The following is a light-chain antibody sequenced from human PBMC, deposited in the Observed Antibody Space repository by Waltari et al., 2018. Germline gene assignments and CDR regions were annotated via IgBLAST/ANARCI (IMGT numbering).Light chain of an antibody. CDR3: AAWDDSLNGFYV. CDR2: KDT. Sequence: SSELTQPPSVSVSPGQTASISCSGDTLPNQFVHWSQQKAGQAPVLVMYKDTERPSGIPERFSGSTSGTIVTLIISGVQAEDEADYYCAAWDDSLNGFYVFGTGTKVTVL. J-gene: IGLJ1*01. V-gene: IGLV3-25*03. CDR1: TLPNQF.